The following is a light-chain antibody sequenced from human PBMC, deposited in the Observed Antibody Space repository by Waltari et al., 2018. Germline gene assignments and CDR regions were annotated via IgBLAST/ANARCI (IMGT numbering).Light chain of an antibody. J-gene: IGLJ2*01. CDR1: SSDVGASNF. Sequence: QSALTQPASVSGSPGQSITISCTGTSSDVGASNFVSWYQQHPSKAPKPMIFDVRYRPSGVSKRFAGSKSGNTASLTISGFQAEDEADYYCTSYTSKANPVVFGGRTRLTVL. CDR3: TSYTSKANPVV. V-gene: IGLV2-14*03. CDR2: DVR.